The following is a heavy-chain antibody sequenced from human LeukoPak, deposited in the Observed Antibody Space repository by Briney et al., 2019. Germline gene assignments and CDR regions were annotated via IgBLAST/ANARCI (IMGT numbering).Heavy chain of an antibody. Sequence: SETLSLTCAVYGGSFSGYYWSWIRQPPGKGLEWIGEINHSGSNNYYSSHKIRVTISVDTSKHQFSLKLSSVTAADTAVYYCARSTVSGSNLRGRRNWFDPWGQGTLVTVSS. CDR1: GGSFSGYY. CDR2: INHSGSN. V-gene: IGHV4-34*01. J-gene: IGHJ5*02. D-gene: IGHD3-10*01. CDR3: ARSTVSGSNLRGRRNWFDP.